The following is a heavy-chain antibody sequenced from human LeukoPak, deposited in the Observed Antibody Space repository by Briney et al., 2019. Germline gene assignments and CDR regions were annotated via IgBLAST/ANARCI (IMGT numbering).Heavy chain of an antibody. D-gene: IGHD2-15*01. Sequence: GGSLRLSCAASGFTLNMYSMNWVRQAPGKGLEWVSYVSSSSSLIYYSDSVRGRFTISRDSATNSVSLQMNSLRVEDTAVYYCAREDGYCSGGSCYTWYYMDVWAKGTTVTVSS. V-gene: IGHV3-48*01. CDR1: GFTLNMYS. J-gene: IGHJ6*03. CDR3: AREDGYCSGGSCYTWYYMDV. CDR2: VSSSSSLI.